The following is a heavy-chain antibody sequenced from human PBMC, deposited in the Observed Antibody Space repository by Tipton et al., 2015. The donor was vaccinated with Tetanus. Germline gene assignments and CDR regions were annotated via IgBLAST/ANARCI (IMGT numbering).Heavy chain of an antibody. V-gene: IGHV4-39*01. Sequence: LRLSCTVSGGSISSSGFYWGWIRQPPGKELEWIGDTYYTGNTNYKPSLRGRVSMSVDTSKSQHSLGLTSVTAADTAVYYCVRLWGYYYDSSGYPDSWGHGTLVTVSS. D-gene: IGHD3-22*01. CDR2: TYYTGNT. CDR1: GGSISSSGFY. CDR3: VRLWGYYYDSSGYPDS. J-gene: IGHJ5*01.